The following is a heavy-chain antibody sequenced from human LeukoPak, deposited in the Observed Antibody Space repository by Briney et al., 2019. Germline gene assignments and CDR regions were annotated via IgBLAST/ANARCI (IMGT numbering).Heavy chain of an antibody. CDR2: IKKGGRAK. J-gene: IGHJ4*02. Sequence: GGSLRLSCAASGFTFSIYWMSWVRQAPGKGLEWVANIKKGGRAKFHVDSVKGRFTISRDNAKNALFLQMNRLRAEGTAGYYCARVRVYSGKTKYFDFWGQGPLVTVS. CDR1: GFTFSIYW. D-gene: IGHD5-12*01. CDR3: ARVRVYSGKTKYFDF. V-gene: IGHV3-7*01.